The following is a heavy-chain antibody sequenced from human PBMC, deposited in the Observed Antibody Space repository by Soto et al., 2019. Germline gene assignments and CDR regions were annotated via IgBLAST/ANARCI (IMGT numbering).Heavy chain of an antibody. CDR2: IIPIFGTA. CDR1: GGTFSSYA. CDR3: ASHTGSSPEGRYYYGMDV. J-gene: IGHJ6*02. D-gene: IGHD1-26*01. V-gene: IGHV1-69*12. Sequence: QVQLVQSGAEVKKPGSSVKVSCKASGGTFSSYAISWVRQAPGQGLEWMGGIIPIFGTADYAQTFQGRVTMTAXEXTXTXXMELSSLRSEDTAVYYCASHTGSSPEGRYYYGMDVWGQGTTVTVSS.